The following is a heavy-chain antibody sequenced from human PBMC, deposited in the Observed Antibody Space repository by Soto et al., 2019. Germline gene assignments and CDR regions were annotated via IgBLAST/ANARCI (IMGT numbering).Heavy chain of an antibody. CDR1: GFTFSSYW. D-gene: IGHD2-2*01. V-gene: IGHV3-7*04. CDR3: ARGTSLFRI. J-gene: IGHJ4*02. CDR2: INEDGSEK. Sequence: GGSLRLSCAASGFTFSSYWMSWVRQAPGKGLEWVATINEDGSEKYYVDSVKGRFTISRDNAKSSLYLQMNTLRAEDTAVYYCARGTSLFRIWGQGTLVTVSS.